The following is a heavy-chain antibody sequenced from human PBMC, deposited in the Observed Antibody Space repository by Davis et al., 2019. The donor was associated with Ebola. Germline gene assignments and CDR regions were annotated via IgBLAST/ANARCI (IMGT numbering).Heavy chain of an antibody. CDR3: ARHTVPRWFDP. D-gene: IGHD4-11*01. J-gene: IGHJ5*02. V-gene: IGHV1-18*01. CDR2: ISAYNGNT. CDR1: GGTFSSYA. Sequence: ASVKVSCKASGGTFSSYAISWVRQAPGQGLEWMGWISAYNGNTNYAQKLQGRVTMTTDTSTSTAYMELRSLRSDDTAVYYCARHTVPRWFDPWGQGTLVTVSS.